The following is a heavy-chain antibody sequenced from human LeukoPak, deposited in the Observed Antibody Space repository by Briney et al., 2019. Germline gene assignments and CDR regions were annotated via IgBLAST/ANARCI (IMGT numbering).Heavy chain of an antibody. J-gene: IGHJ6*03. CDR2: IYTSGST. CDR1: GGSISSGSYY. CDR3: AREAVLRSPEGLVYYYYYYMDV. D-gene: IGHD3-3*01. Sequence: SQTLSLTCTVSGGSISSGSYYWSWIRQPAGKGLEWIGRIYTSGSTNYNPSLKSRVTISVDTSKNQFSLKLSSVTAADTAVYYCAREAVLRSPEGLVYYYYYYMDVWGKGTTVTISS. V-gene: IGHV4-61*02.